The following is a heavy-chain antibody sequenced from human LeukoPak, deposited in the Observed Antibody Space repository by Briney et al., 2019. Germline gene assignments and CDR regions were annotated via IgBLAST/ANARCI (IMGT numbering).Heavy chain of an antibody. Sequence: GGSLRLSCAASGFTFSDYAMSWVRQAPGKGLEWVSTISGNGDNTYYADSVKGRFTISRDNSKNTLYLQMSSLRADDTAVYYCAKVAGAGTGVDYWGQGTLVTVSS. J-gene: IGHJ4*02. CDR3: AKVAGAGTGVDY. CDR1: GFTFSDYA. V-gene: IGHV3-23*01. CDR2: ISGNGDNT. D-gene: IGHD6-19*01.